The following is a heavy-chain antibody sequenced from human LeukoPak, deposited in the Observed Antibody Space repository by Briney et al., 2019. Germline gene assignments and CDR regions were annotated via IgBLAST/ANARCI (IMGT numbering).Heavy chain of an antibody. CDR1: GFTFSAFA. Sequence: GGSLRLSCAASGFTFSAFAMHWARQAPGKGLEWVAAISYDASNKYYAVSVQGRFTISRDNSKNTLYLQMNSLRAEDTSVYYCARDDSDNTFDTWGQETMVTVSS. J-gene: IGHJ3*02. D-gene: IGHD2-21*01. CDR3: ARDDSDNTFDT. CDR2: ISYDASNK. V-gene: IGHV3-30-3*01.